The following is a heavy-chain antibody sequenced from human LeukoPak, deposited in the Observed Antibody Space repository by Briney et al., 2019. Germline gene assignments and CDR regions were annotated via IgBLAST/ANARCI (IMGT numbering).Heavy chain of an antibody. J-gene: IGHJ6*04. CDR1: GFTFSSYA. CDR2: ISYDGSNK. Sequence: PGGSLRLSCAASGFTFSSYAMHWVRQAPGKGLEWVAVISYDGSNKYYADSVKGRFTISRDNSKNTLYLQMNSLRAEDTAVYYCARGMVRAKGYYYGMDVWGKGTTVTVPS. V-gene: IGHV3-30*04. CDR3: ARGMVRAKGYYYGMDV. D-gene: IGHD3-10*01.